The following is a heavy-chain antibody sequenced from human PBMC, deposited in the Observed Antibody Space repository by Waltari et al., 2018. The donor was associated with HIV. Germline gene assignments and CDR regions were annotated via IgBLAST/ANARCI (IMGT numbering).Heavy chain of an antibody. D-gene: IGHD3-22*01. J-gene: IGHJ4*02. Sequence: QVHLVQSGAELRKPGASVTVSCKASGYNFTNYGLTWVRQAPGQGLEWMGWSSSYTGDTKYAQKVRGRVTMTTDTSTSTAYLEMGSLRFDDTAVYYCARDHYYGSSGYYSDYWGQGTLVTVSS. CDR2: SSSYTGDT. CDR1: GYNFTNYG. CDR3: ARDHYYGSSGYYSDY. V-gene: IGHV1-18*01.